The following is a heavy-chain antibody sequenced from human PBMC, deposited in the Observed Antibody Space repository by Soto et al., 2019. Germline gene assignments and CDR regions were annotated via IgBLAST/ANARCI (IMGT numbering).Heavy chain of an antibody. J-gene: IGHJ4*02. Sequence: GGSLRLSCAASGFTFSNYALSWVRQAPGKGLEWVSGIINSGGTTYYADPVKGRFTISRANSKNTLYLEMNSLRAEDTAGYYWAKGGLTTCCVDWGQGTLVTVSS. CDR1: GFTFSNYA. CDR2: IINSGGTT. D-gene: IGHD2-2*01. V-gene: IGHV3-23*01. CDR3: AKGGLTTCCVD.